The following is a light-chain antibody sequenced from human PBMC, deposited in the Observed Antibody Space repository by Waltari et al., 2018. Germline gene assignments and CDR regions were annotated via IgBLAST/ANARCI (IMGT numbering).Light chain of an antibody. V-gene: IGLV2-23*01. J-gene: IGLJ2*01. CDR3: CSYAGSSTHVV. CDR1: NRDVGSYNL. CDR2: EGS. Sequence: QSALTQPASVSGSPGQSITISRTGTNRDVGSYNLVSWYQQHPGKAPRLMIYEGSKRPSGVSNRFSGSKSGNTASLTISGLQAEDEADYYCCSYAGSSTHVVFGGGTKLTVL.